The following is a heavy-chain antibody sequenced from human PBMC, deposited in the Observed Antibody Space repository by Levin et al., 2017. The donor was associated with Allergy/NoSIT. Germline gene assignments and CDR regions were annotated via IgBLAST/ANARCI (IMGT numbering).Heavy chain of an antibody. Sequence: SVKVSCKASGGTFSSYAISWVRQAPGQGLEWMGGIIPIFGTANYAQKFQGRVTITADKSTSTAYMELSSLRSEDTAVYYCAREGIVAQRRCGGDCYSVPYNWFDPWGQGTLVTVSS. CDR3: AREGIVAQRRCGGDCYSVPYNWFDP. CDR1: GGTFSSYA. J-gene: IGHJ5*02. CDR2: IIPIFGTA. V-gene: IGHV1-69*06. D-gene: IGHD2-21*02.